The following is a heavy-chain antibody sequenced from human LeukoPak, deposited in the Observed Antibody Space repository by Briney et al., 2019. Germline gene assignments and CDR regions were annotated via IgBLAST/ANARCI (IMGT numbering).Heavy chain of an antibody. CDR1: GFTFTKYW. V-gene: IGHV3-7*03. J-gene: IGHJ4*02. D-gene: IGHD6-19*01. CDR3: ASWPGGWYGEDS. Sequence: GDSLRLSCAASGFTFTKYWMTWVRQAPGKGLEWVGNIKQDGSDKNYMDSVKGRFTISRDTPKNTLYLQMNSLRVEDTAVYYCASWPGGWYGEDSWGQGTLVTVSS. CDR2: IKQDGSDK.